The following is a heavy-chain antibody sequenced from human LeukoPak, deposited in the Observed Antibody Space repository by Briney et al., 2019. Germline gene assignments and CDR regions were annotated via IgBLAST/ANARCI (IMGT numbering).Heavy chain of an antibody. Sequence: GGSLRLSCAASGFTFSNYGMYWVRQAPGKGLEWVAFIRYDGSDKYYADSVKGRFTISRDNAKNSLYLQMNSLRAEDTAVYYCARDLTKYYYMDVWGKGTTVTVSS. CDR3: ARDLTKYYYMDV. CDR2: IRYDGSDK. J-gene: IGHJ6*03. V-gene: IGHV3-30*02. CDR1: GFTFSNYG.